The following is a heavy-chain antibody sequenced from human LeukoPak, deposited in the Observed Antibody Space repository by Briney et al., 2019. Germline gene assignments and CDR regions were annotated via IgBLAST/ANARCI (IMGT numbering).Heavy chain of an antibody. Sequence: PGGSLRLSCAASGFTFSSYGMHWVRQAPGKGLEWVAVISYDGSNKYYADSVKGRFTISRDDSKNTLYLQMNSLRAEDTAVYYCAKDLGYSGYGRNPIYYYYGMDVWGQGTTVTVSS. CDR3: AKDLGYSGYGRNPIYYYYGMDV. V-gene: IGHV3-30*18. D-gene: IGHD5-12*01. CDR1: GFTFSSYG. J-gene: IGHJ6*02. CDR2: ISYDGSNK.